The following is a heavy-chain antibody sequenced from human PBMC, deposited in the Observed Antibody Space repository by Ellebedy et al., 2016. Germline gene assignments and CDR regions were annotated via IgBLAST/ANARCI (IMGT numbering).Heavy chain of an antibody. CDR2: ISGDGSST. V-gene: IGHV3-23*01. CDR1: GGSISSYY. J-gene: IGHJ4*02. CDR3: RQGHYFDY. Sequence: ETLSLXXTVSGGSISSYYWSWVRQAPGKGLEWVSTISGDGSSTYFADSVKGRFTISRDNSKNTLFLKMNSLRAEDTAVYYCRQGHYFDYWGQGTLVTVSS.